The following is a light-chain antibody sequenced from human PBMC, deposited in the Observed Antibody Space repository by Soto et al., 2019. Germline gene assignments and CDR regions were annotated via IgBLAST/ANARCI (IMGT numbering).Light chain of an antibody. J-gene: IGKJ3*01. CDR3: QQGKTFPFA. CDR1: HGVSGW. Sequence: IQMTQSPSSVSASVGDTVTLSCQTSHGVSGWLAWYQQKPGKAPTLLIYTVSNLQSGVPSRFSGSGSGTDFSLTITSPQPEDFATYFRQQGKTFPFAVGPGTKMEVK. V-gene: IGKV1-12*01. CDR2: TVS.